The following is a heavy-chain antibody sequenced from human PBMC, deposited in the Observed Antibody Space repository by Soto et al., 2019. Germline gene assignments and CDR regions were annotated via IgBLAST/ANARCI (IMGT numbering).Heavy chain of an antibody. CDR2: IYHSGST. CDR1: GGSISSGGYS. V-gene: IGHV4-30-2*01. J-gene: IGHJ4*02. D-gene: IGHD3-22*01. Sequence: QLQLQESGSGLVKPSQTLSLTCAVSGGSISSGGYSWSWIRQPPGKGLEWIGYIYHSGSTYYNPYLRSRVAISVDRSKNQFSLKLSSVTAADTAVYYCARAAYDRGGPFDYWGQGTLVTVSS. CDR3: ARAAYDRGGPFDY.